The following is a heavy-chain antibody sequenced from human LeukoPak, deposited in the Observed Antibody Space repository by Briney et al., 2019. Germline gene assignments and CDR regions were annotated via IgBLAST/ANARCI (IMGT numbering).Heavy chain of an antibody. V-gene: IGHV1-46*01. CDR1: GYTFTSYY. D-gene: IGHD2-2*01. Sequence: ASVKVSCKASGYTFTSYYMHWVRQAPGQGLEWMGIINPSGGSTSYAQKFQGRVTMTRDTSTSTVYMELSSLRSEDTAVYYCARDRPVDCSSTSCYFNWFDPWGQGTLVTVSS. CDR2: INPSGGST. J-gene: IGHJ5*02. CDR3: ARDRPVDCSSTSCYFNWFDP.